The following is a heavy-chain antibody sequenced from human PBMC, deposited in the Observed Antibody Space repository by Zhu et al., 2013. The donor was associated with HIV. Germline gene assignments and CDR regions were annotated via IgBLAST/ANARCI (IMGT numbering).Heavy chain of an antibody. V-gene: IGHV4-34*10. J-gene: IGHJ3*02. Sequence: QVQLQESGPGLVKASETLSLTCAVYGGSFSGYYWSWIRQPPGKGLEWIGEIYHSGSTNYNPSLKSRVTISVDKSKNQFSLKLSSVTAADTAVYYCASEDDAFDIWGQGTMVTVSS. CDR2: IYHSGST. CDR3: ASEDDAFDI. CDR1: GGSFSGYY.